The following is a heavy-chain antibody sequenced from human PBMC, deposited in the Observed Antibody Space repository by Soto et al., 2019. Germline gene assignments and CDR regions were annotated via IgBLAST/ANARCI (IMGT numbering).Heavy chain of an antibody. V-gene: IGHV4-61*01. CDR3: ARRYGSCFDY. D-gene: IGHD5-18*01. Sequence: SETLSLTCTVSGGSVSSGSYYWSWIRQPPGKGLEWIGYIYYSGSTNYNPSLKSRVTISVDTSKNQFSLKLSSVTAADTAVYSCARRYGSCFDYWGQGTLVTVSS. J-gene: IGHJ4*02. CDR1: GGSVSSGSYY. CDR2: IYYSGST.